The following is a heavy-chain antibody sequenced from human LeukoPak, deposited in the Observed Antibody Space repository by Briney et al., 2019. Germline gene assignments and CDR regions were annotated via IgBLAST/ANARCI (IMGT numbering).Heavy chain of an antibody. V-gene: IGHV3-30*03. J-gene: IGHJ4*02. Sequence: GGSLRLSCAASGFTFSSYGMHWVRQAPGKGLEWVAVISYDGSNKYYADSVKGRFTISRDNAKNSLYLQMNSLRAEDTAVYYCARDLYSFDYWGQGTLVTVSS. CDR1: GFTFSSYG. D-gene: IGHD2-15*01. CDR2: ISYDGSNK. CDR3: ARDLYSFDY.